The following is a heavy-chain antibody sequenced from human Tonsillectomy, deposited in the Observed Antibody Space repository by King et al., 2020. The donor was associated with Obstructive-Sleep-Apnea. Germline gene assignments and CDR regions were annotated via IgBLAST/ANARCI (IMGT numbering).Heavy chain of an antibody. CDR2: IWHDGSNE. CDR1: GFTFSNYG. Sequence: VQLVESGGGVVQPGRSLRLSCTASGFTFSNYGMHWVRQAPGKGLEWVAVIWHDGSNEYYADSAKGRFTISRDNSKNTLYLQMNRLRAGDTAVYYCAKDLRDLVYYLDHWGQGTLVTVSS. D-gene: IGHD2-8*01. V-gene: IGHV3-33*06. J-gene: IGHJ4*02. CDR3: AKDLRDLVYYLDH.